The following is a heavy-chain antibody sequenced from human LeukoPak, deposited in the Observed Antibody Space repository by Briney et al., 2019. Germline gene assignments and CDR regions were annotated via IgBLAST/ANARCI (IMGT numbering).Heavy chain of an antibody. CDR1: GYTFTSYA. Sequence: ASVKVSCKASGYTFTSYAMNWVRQAPGQGLEWMGIINPSGGSTNYAQKFQGRLTMTRDMSMSTVYMELSSLRSEDTAVYYCARDPGYCSGGNCYYNYFDYWGQGILVTVSS. D-gene: IGHD2-15*01. V-gene: IGHV1-46*01. CDR2: INPSGGST. CDR3: ARDPGYCSGGNCYYNYFDY. J-gene: IGHJ4*02.